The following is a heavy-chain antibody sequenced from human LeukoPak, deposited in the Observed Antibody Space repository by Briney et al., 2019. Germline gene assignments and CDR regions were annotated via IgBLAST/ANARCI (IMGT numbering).Heavy chain of an antibody. CDR2: INPSGGST. V-gene: IGHV1-46*01. D-gene: IGHD6-13*01. CDR3: ARERYSSSWTPYYFDY. CDR1: GYTFTSYY. Sequence: ASVKVSCKASGYTFTSYYMHWVRQAPGQGLEWMGIINPSGGSTSYAQKFQGRVTMTTDTSTSTAYMELRSLRSDDTAVYYCARERYSSSWTPYYFDYWGQGTLVTVSS. J-gene: IGHJ4*02.